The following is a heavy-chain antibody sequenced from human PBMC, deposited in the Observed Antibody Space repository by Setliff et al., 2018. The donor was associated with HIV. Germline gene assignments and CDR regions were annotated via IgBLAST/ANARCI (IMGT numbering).Heavy chain of an antibody. CDR1: GYSFTAYY. CDR3: ARGRHSGTYEAFDI. Sequence: ASVKVSCKASGYSFTAYYIHFVRQAPGQGLEWMGWIQTNSGGTKSAQKFQGRVTMTRDTSISTAYMELNSLTSDDTAVYYCARGRHSGTYEAFDIWSPGTMVTVSS. D-gene: IGHD1-26*01. CDR2: IQTNSGGT. V-gene: IGHV1-2*02. J-gene: IGHJ3*02.